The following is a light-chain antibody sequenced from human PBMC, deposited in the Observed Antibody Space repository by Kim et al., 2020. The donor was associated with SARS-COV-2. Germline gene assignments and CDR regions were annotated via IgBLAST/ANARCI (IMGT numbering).Light chain of an antibody. CDR3: QQYHSYPLT. Sequence: ASGRDIVTITCRASQSISSRLAWYQQKPGTAPKVLISKASSLESGVPSRFSGSGSGTEFTLTISSLQPDDFATYYCQQYHSYPLTFGGGTKVDIK. V-gene: IGKV1-5*03. CDR2: KAS. J-gene: IGKJ4*01. CDR1: QSISSR.